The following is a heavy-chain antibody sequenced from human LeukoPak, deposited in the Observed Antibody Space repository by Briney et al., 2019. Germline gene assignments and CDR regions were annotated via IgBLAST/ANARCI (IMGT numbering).Heavy chain of an antibody. CDR3: ARDQSVGTTTRWDSFDY. J-gene: IGHJ4*02. V-gene: IGHV3-33*01. D-gene: IGHD1-26*01. Sequence: GRSLRLSCAAPGFTFSSYGMHWARQAPGKGLEWVAVIWYDGSNKYYADSVKGRFTISRDNSKNTVSLQMNSLRAEDTAVYYCARDQSVGTTTRWDSFDYWGQGTLVSVSS. CDR2: IWYDGSNK. CDR1: GFTFSSYG.